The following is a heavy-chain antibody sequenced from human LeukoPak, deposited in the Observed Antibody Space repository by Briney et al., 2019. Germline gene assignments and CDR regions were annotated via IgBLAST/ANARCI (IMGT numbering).Heavy chain of an antibody. CDR1: GFAFSSYA. J-gene: IGHJ4*02. V-gene: IGHV3-23*01. CDR2: ISGSGGST. D-gene: IGHD4-17*01. Sequence: GGSLRLSCAASGFAFSSYAMSWVRQAPGKGLEWLSAISGSGGSTYYADSVKGPFTISRDNSKNTLYLQMNSLRAEDTAVYYCAKDRPTVTIYHTHWGQGTLVTVSS. CDR3: AKDRPTVTIYHTH.